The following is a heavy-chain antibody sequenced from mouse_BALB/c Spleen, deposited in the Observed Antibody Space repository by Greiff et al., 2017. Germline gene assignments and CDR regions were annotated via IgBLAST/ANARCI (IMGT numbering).Heavy chain of an antibody. V-gene: IGHV5-6*02. D-gene: IGHD2-14*01. CDR2: ISSGGSYT. CDR3: ARKVRQDFDY. CDR1: GFTFSSYG. J-gene: IGHJ2*01. Sequence: DVKLVESGGDLVKPGGSLKLSCAASGFTFSSYGMSWVRQTPDKRLEWVATISSGGSYTYYPDSVKGRFTISRDNAKNTLYLQMSSLKSEDTAMYYCARKVRQDFDYWGQGTTLTVSS.